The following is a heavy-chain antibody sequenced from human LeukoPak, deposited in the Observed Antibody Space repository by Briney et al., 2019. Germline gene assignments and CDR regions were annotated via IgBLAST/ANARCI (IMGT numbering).Heavy chain of an antibody. CDR1: GGFTSTYY. V-gene: IGHV4-59*01. CDR2: VYYSGTT. D-gene: IGHD3-22*01. CDR3: ARWYYDSSGYRYFDY. J-gene: IGHJ4*02. Sequence: SETLSLTCTASGGFTSTYYWNWVQQSPGKGLEWLGYVYYSGTTKYNPSLKSRVAISMDTSKNQFSLKLSSVTAADTAVYYCARWYYDSSGYRYFDYWGQGALVTVSS.